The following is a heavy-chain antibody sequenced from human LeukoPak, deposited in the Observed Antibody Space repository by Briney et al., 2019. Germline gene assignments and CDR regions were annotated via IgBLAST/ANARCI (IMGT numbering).Heavy chain of an antibody. D-gene: IGHD2-15*01. CDR2: INPNSGGT. V-gene: IGHV1-2*06. J-gene: IGHJ4*02. CDR1: GYTFTGYY. CDR3: ARGLGYCSGGSCYEMTTVTV. Sequence: ASVKVSCKASGYTFTGYYTHWVRQAPGQGLEWMGRINPNSGGTNYAQKFQGRVTMTRDTSISTAYMELSRLRSDDTAVYYCARGLGYCSGGSCYEMTTVTVWGQGTLVTVSS.